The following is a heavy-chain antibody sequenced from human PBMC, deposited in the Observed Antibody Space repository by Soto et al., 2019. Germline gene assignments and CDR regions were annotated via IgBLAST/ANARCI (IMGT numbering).Heavy chain of an antibody. J-gene: IGHJ5*02. CDR3: ARDPGATKNWFDP. CDR2: INHSGST. D-gene: IGHD5-12*01. Sequence: SETLSLTCAVYGGSFSGYYWSWIRQPPGKGLEWIGEINHSGSTNYNPSLKSRVTISVDTSKNQFSLKLSSVTAADTAVYYCARDPGATKNWFDPWGQGTLVTVSS. V-gene: IGHV4-34*01. CDR1: GGSFSGYY.